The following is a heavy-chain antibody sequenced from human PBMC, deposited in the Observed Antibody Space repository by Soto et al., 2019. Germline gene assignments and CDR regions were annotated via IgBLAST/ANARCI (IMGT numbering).Heavy chain of an antibody. CDR3: AWADFWSGYYRFDP. J-gene: IGHJ5*02. Sequence: ASVKGAWKGAGYTFTVDYIHWGLQAPGHGLEWMGWINPNSGGTNYAQKFQGRVTMTRDTSISTAYMELSRLRSDDTAVYYCAWADFWSGYYRFDPWGQGTLVTVSS. CDR1: GYTFTVDY. V-gene: IGHV1-2*02. CDR2: INPNSGGT. D-gene: IGHD3-3*01.